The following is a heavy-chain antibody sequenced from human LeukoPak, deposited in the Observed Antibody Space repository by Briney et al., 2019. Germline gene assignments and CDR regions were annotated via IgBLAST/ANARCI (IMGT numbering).Heavy chain of an antibody. CDR3: ARAPRYSYGSYFDY. CDR1: GSISTNYW. D-gene: IGHD5-18*01. V-gene: IGHV5-51*01. J-gene: IGHJ4*02. Sequence: TSGSLLLTCADAGGSISTNYWSCCRRPAGEELEGWVGIICPGDTDTNYSPSIHGQVTISADKYNSTSYLKWSSLTASATATYSGARAPRYSYGSYFDYWGQGTLVTVSS. CDR2: ICPGDTDT.